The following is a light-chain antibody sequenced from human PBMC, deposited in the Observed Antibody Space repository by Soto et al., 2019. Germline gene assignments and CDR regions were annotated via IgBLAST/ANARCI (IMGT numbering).Light chain of an antibody. CDR1: SSNIGGNY. CDR2: RNN. Sequence: QSVLTQPPSVSGTPGQRVTISCFGSSSNIGGNYVYWYQQVPGTAPKLLIYRNNQRPSGVPDRFSGSKSGTSASLAISGLRSEDEADYYCATWDDSLSAHVVFGGGTKVTVL. J-gene: IGLJ2*01. CDR3: ATWDDSLSAHVV. V-gene: IGLV1-47*01.